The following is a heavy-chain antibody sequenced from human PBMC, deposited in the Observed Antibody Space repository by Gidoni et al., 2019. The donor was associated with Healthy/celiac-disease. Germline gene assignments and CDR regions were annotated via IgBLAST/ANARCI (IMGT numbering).Heavy chain of an antibody. V-gene: IGHV1-69*01. Sequence: QVQLVQSGAAVKTPGSSVKVSCKASEGTFSSYAISWVRQAPGQGLEWMGGISPILGTANYAQKFQGRVTITADESTSTAYMERSSLRAEDTAGYYCARRGRGSRIDPWGQGTLVTVSS. D-gene: IGHD3-10*01. CDR2: ISPILGTA. J-gene: IGHJ5*02. CDR1: EGTFSSYA. CDR3: ARRGRGSRIDP.